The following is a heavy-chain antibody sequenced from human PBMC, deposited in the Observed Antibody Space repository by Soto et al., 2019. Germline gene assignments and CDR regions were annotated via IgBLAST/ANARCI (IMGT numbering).Heavy chain of an antibody. J-gene: IGHJ4*02. CDR1: GFSLNYYA. CDR3: AKRAHDGSNSPIDY. Sequence: EVQVLESGGGLVQPGGSLRLSCAASGFSLNYYAMNWVRQSPGKGLEGIADMTGSDSVTHYADWVKGRFTASRDNSKNTLYLQLNSLRPEDTAVYYCAKRAHDGSNSPIDYWGQGILVTVSS. D-gene: IGHD1-1*01. V-gene: IGHV3-23*01. CDR2: MTGSDSVT.